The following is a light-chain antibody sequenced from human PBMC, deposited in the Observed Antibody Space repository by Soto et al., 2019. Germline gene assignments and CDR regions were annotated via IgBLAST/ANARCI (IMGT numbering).Light chain of an antibody. CDR3: SAYTGSSTFV. CDR2: DVN. J-gene: IGLJ1*01. Sequence: QSALTQPASVSGSPGQSITISCTGTSSDVGGYDYVSWYQQLPGKAPKLLIYDVNNRPSGVSHRFSGSKSGKTASLTISGIQAEDEADYYCSAYTGSSTFVFGTGTKVTVL. CDR1: SSDVGGYDY. V-gene: IGLV2-14*01.